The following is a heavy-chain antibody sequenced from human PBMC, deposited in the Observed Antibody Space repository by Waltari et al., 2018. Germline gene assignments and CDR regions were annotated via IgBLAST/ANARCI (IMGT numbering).Heavy chain of an antibody. D-gene: IGHD3-22*01. CDR3: ARHLYSIDYLELDN. V-gene: IGHV3-23*01. CDR2: ISDSGVVT. Sequence: EGHLLESGGGLVQPGGSLRLSCVASGFTFINYAMSWVRQAPGKGVGGVSGISDSGVVTKYADSVKGRFTVSRDNSKNTLYLQLNSLRAEDTAVYYCARHLYSIDYLELDNWGQGTLVTVSS. CDR1: GFTFINYA. J-gene: IGHJ4*02.